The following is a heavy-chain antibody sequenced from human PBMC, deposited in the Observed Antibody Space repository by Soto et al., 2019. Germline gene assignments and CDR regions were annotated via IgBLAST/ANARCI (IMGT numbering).Heavy chain of an antibody. CDR1: GYTFSSYY. D-gene: IGHD5-12*01. CDR2: INPSGVKT. J-gene: IGHJ4*02. V-gene: IGHV1-46*01. Sequence: QVQLVQSGAELRKPGASVKVSCKASGYTFSSYYVHWVRQAPGQGLEWMGLINPSGVKTTYAQKFQGRVTMTRDTDTTTVYMELSGLRSEDTAVYYCARAGTGHNSGWTSELGYWGQGTLVTVSS. CDR3: ARAGTGHNSGWTSELGY.